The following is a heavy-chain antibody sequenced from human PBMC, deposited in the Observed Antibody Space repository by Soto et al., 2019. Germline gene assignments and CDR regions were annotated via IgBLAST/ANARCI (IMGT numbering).Heavy chain of an antibody. Sequence: SVKVSCKASGGTFSIYTIIWVRQAPGQGLEWMRRIIPILGIANYAQKFQGRVTITADKSTSTAYMELSSLRSEDTAVYYCARSDYDILTGYYNRYYYYGMDVWGQGTTVTVSS. D-gene: IGHD3-9*01. CDR3: ARSDYDILTGYYNRYYYYGMDV. CDR1: GGTFSIYT. V-gene: IGHV1-69*02. CDR2: IIPILGIA. J-gene: IGHJ6*02.